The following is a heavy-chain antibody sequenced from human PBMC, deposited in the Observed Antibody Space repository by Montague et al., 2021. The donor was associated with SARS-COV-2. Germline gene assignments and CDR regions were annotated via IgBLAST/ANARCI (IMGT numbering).Heavy chain of an antibody. J-gene: IGHJ4*02. V-gene: IGHV3-48*03. D-gene: IGHD2-8*01. Sequence: SLRLSCAASGFDFFNFDMAWVRQAPERGLEWISDISSSGATILYADSLKGRFTISRDNIQKSLYLQMNSLRAEDTAVYYCATIKYCTLHDCLHGRHYFDHWGQGTLVTVSS. CDR3: ATIKYCTLHDCLHGRHYFDH. CDR1: GFDFFNFD. CDR2: ISSSGATI.